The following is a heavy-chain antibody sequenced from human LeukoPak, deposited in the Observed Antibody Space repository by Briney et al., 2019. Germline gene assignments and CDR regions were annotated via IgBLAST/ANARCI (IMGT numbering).Heavy chain of an antibody. CDR2: ISGVGGST. J-gene: IGHJ5*02. D-gene: IGHD3-10*01. CDR3: AKGGSYYTSSWFDP. V-gene: IGHV3-23*01. Sequence: PGGSLRLSCAASAFTFSTYPMSWVRQAQGKGLEWVSAISGVGGSTFYADSVKGRLTISRDNSKNTLYLEMNSLRAEDTAVYYCAKGGSYYTSSWFDPWGQGTLVTVSS. CDR1: AFTFSTYP.